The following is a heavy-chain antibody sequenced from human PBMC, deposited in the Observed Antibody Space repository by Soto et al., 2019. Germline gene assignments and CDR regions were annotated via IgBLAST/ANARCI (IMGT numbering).Heavy chain of an antibody. D-gene: IGHD5-18*01. Sequence: SVKVSCKASGGTFSSYAISWVKQAPGQGLEWMEGIIPIFGTANYAQKFQGRVTITADKSTSTAYMELSSLRSEDTAVYYCARDLGYSYVNYWGQGTLVTGSS. CDR3: ARDLGYSYVNY. V-gene: IGHV1-69*06. J-gene: IGHJ4*02. CDR2: IIPIFGTA. CDR1: GGTFSSYA.